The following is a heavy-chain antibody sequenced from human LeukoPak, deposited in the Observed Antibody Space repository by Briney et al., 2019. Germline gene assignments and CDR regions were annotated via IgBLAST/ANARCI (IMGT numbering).Heavy chain of an antibody. CDR2: ISSISSTI. V-gene: IGHV3-48*02. CDR1: RFTFSTWS. Sequence: PGGSLRLSCAASRFTFSTWSMSWVRQAPGKGLEWVSYISSISSTIYYADSVKGRFTISRDNAKNSLYLQMHTLRDEDTAVYYCARDGRPLDYWGQGTLVTVSS. CDR3: ARDGRPLDY. J-gene: IGHJ4*02.